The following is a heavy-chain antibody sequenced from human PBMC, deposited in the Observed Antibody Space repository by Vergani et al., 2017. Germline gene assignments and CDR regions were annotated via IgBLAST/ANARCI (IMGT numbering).Heavy chain of an antibody. CDR3: AKDEYYDSSGYHYFDY. CDR1: GFTFSSYA. Sequence: EVQLVESGGGLVQPGGSLRLSCAASGFTFSSYAMSWVRQAPGKGLEWVSAISGSGGSTYYADSVKGRFTISRDNSKNTLYLQMNSLRAEDTAVYYCAKDEYYDSSGYHYFDYWGQGTLVTVSS. J-gene: IGHJ4*02. D-gene: IGHD3-22*01. CDR2: ISGSGGST. V-gene: IGHV3-23*04.